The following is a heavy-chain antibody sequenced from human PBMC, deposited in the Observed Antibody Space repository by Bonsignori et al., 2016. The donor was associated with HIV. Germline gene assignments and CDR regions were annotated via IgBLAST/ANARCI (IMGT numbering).Heavy chain of an antibody. V-gene: IGHV4-30-4*01. D-gene: IGHD3-10*01. CDR2: LLQWEH. CDR3: ARDRFHMVRGVIIDPHPFDY. J-gene: IGHJ4*02. Sequence: WIRPAPREGPGVDWVHLLQWEHLLQPSLKSRVTISVDTSKNQFSLKLSSVTAADTAVYYCARDRFHMVRGVIIDPHPFDYWGQGTLVTVSS.